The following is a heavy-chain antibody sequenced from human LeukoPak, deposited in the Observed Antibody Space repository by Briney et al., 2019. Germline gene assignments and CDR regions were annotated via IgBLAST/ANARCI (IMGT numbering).Heavy chain of an antibody. Sequence: TSGTLSLTCAVSGGSISSSNWWSWVRQPPGKGLEWIGEIYHSGSTNYNPSLKSRVTISVDKSKNQFSLKVSSVTAADTAVYYCARRGLVVVMGAFDIWGQGTMVTVSS. D-gene: IGHD3-22*01. CDR2: IYHSGST. J-gene: IGHJ3*02. CDR1: GGSISSSNW. V-gene: IGHV4-4*02. CDR3: ARRGLVVVMGAFDI.